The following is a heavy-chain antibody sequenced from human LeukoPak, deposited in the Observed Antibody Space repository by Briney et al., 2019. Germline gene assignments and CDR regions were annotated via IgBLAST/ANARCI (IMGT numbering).Heavy chain of an antibody. J-gene: IGHJ6*03. D-gene: IGHD4-23*01. CDR1: GYTFNNYD. CDR2: MNPNSGTT. V-gene: IGHV1-8*03. Sequence: ASVKVSCKTSGYTFNNYDINWVRQAIGQGLEWMGWMNPNSGTTGYAQKFRGRVTITRNTSISTVYMELNSLRSQDTAVYYCARNYGGNTGTEYYYYMDVWGKGTTVTVSS. CDR3: ARNYGGNTGTEYYYYMDV.